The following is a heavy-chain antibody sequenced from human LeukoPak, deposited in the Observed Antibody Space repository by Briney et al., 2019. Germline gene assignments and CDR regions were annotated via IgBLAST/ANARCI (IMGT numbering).Heavy chain of an antibody. V-gene: IGHV1-18*01. CDR1: GYTFTSYG. CDR2: ISAYNGNT. J-gene: IGHJ4*02. CDR3: ARKATHPHFDY. D-gene: IGHD1-26*01. Sequence: ASVKVSCKASGYTFTSYGISWVRQAPGQGLEWMGWISAYNGNTNYARKLQGRVTMTTDTSTSTAYMELRSLRSDDAAVYYCARKATHPHFDYWGQGTLVTVSS.